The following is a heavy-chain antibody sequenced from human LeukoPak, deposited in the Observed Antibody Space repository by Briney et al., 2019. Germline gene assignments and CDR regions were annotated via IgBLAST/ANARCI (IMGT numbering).Heavy chain of an antibody. CDR3: AKGSSVVPATETDY. CDR2: VSYDGSNK. V-gene: IGHV3-30*04. J-gene: IGHJ4*02. D-gene: IGHD2-2*01. Sequence: GGSLRLSCAASGFTFKNYAMHWVRQAPGKGLEWVAVVSYDGSNKYYADSVKGRFTISRDNSKNTLYLQMNSLRAEDTAVYYCAKGSSVVPATETDYWGQGTLVTVSS. CDR1: GFTFKNYA.